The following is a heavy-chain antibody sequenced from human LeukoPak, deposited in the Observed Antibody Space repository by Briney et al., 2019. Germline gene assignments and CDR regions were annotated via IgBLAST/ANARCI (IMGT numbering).Heavy chain of an antibody. Sequence: ASVKVSCKASGYTFTSYYMHWVRQAPGQGLDWMGIINPSGGSTSYAQKFQGRVTMTRDMSTRTVYMELSSLRAEDTAVYYCALHGYSPLLDYWGQGTLVTVSS. CDR1: GYTFTSYY. V-gene: IGHV1-46*03. D-gene: IGHD3-22*01. CDR3: ALHGYSPLLDY. CDR2: INPSGGST. J-gene: IGHJ4*02.